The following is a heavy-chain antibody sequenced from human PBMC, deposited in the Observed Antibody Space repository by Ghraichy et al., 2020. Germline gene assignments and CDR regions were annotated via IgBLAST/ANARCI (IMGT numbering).Heavy chain of an antibody. Sequence: ASVKVSCKASGYTFTGYYMHWVRQAPGQGLEWMGWINPNSGGTNYAQKFQGRVTMTRDTSISTAYMELSRLRSDDTAVYYCARGPQYYDFWSGHPGWFDPWGQGTLVTVSS. D-gene: IGHD3-3*01. V-gene: IGHV1-2*02. CDR2: INPNSGGT. CDR1: GYTFTGYY. J-gene: IGHJ5*02. CDR3: ARGPQYYDFWSGHPGWFDP.